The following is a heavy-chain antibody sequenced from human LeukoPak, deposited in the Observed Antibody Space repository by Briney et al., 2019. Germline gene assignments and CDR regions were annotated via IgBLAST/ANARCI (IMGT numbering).Heavy chain of an antibody. CDR3: ARTSPFTIFGVVTLGYFDL. D-gene: IGHD3-3*01. Sequence: GGSLRLSCAASGFTFSSYSMNWVRQAPGKGLEWVSYISSSSSTIYYADSVKGRFTISRDNAKNSLYLQMNSLRAENTAVYYCARTSPFTIFGVVTLGYFDLWGRGTLVTVSS. CDR1: GFTFSSYS. J-gene: IGHJ2*01. CDR2: ISSSSSTI. V-gene: IGHV3-48*04.